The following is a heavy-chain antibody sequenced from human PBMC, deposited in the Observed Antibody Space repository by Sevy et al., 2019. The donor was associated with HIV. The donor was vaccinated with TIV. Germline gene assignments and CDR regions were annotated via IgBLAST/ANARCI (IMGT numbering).Heavy chain of an antibody. CDR3: ARDYSGSYYRFDL. D-gene: IGHD1-26*01. CDR2: ITRDGKTK. J-gene: IGHJ4*01. CDR1: GFSFSSSS. Sequence: GGSLRLSCAASGFSFSSSSMNWLRQAPGKGLEWLAYITRDGKTKYYADFVKGRFNISRDNAQNSLFLQLNSLRDDDTAVYYCARDYSGSYYRFDLWGHGTLVTVSS. V-gene: IGHV3-48*02.